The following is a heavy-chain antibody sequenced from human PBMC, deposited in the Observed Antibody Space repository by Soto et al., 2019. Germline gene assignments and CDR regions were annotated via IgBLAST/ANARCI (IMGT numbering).Heavy chain of an antibody. J-gene: IGHJ1*01. Sequence: QVQLEQSGAEVKKPGASVKVSCKASGYIFTAYSMHWVRRAPGQGLEWMGVVNPSGGSTNYAQKFQGRITQTRDTSKNPVYMDLSSLTSEDTAVYYCAREENCSDGICYSEYFQRWGQGTLVTVSS. CDR2: VNPSGGST. D-gene: IGHD2-15*01. CDR3: AREENCSDGICYSEYFQR. V-gene: IGHV1-46*01. CDR1: GYIFTAYS.